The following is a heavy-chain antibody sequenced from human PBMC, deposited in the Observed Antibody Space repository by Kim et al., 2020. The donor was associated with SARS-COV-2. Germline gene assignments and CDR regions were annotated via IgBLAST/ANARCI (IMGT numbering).Heavy chain of an antibody. V-gene: IGHV4-31*02. D-gene: IGHD3-10*01. Sequence: RVTISVDTSKNQFSLKLSSVTAADTAVYYCARTTLLWFGELSPGPYGMDVWGQGTTVTVSS. J-gene: IGHJ6*02. CDR3: ARTTLLWFGELSPGPYGMDV.